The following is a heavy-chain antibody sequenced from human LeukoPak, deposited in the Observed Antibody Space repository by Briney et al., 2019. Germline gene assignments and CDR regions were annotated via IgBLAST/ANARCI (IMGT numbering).Heavy chain of an antibody. CDR2: ISAYNGNT. CDR1: GGTFSSYG. CDR3: ARKFVGSRGYYFDN. J-gene: IGHJ4*02. Sequence: ASVKVSCKASGGTFSSYGISWVRQAPGQGLEWMGWISAYNGNTNYAQKLQGRVTMTTDTSTSTAYMELRSLRSEDTSVYYCARKFVGSRGYYFDNWGQGTLVTVSS. D-gene: IGHD3-10*01. V-gene: IGHV1-18*01.